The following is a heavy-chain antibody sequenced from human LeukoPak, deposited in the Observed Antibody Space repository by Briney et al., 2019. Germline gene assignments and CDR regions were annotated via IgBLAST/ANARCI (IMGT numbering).Heavy chain of an antibody. J-gene: IGHJ3*02. Sequence: SVKVSCKASGGTFSSYAISWVRQAPGQGLEWMGGIIPIFGTANYAQKFQGRVAITADESTSTAYMELSSLRSEDTAVYYCARRPRLSDAFDIWGQGTMVTVSS. CDR1: GGTFSSYA. CDR2: IIPIFGTA. V-gene: IGHV1-69*13. D-gene: IGHD4/OR15-4a*01. CDR3: ARRPRLSDAFDI.